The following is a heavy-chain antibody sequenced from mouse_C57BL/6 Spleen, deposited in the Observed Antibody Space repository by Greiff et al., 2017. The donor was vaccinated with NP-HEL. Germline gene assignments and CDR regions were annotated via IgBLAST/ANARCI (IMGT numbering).Heavy chain of an antibody. CDR3: GRSGRSSRSFDV. D-gene: IGHD1-1*01. CDR1: GYTFTSYW. CDR2: IYPGSGST. V-gene: IGHV1-55*01. Sequence: QVQLQQPGAELVKPGASVKMSCKASGYTFTSYWITWVKQRPGQGLEWIGDIYPGSGSTNYNEKFKSKATLTVDTSSSTAYMQLSSLTSEDSAVYYCGRSGRSSRSFDVWGTGTTVTVSS. J-gene: IGHJ1*03.